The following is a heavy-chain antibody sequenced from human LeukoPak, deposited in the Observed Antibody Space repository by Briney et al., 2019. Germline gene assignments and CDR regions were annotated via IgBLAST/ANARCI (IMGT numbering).Heavy chain of an antibody. J-gene: IGHJ4*02. D-gene: IGHD6-19*01. CDR3: AKGRRFGYSSGWYVLGGFDY. CDR1: GFTFSSYA. V-gene: IGHV3-23*01. CDR2: ITGSGGRT. Sequence: GGSLRLSCAASGFTFSSYAMNWVRQAPGKGLEWVSAITGSGGRTYYADSVKGRFTISRDNSKTTLYLQMNSLRAEDTAVYYCAKGRRFGYSSGWYVLGGFDYWGQGTLVTVSS.